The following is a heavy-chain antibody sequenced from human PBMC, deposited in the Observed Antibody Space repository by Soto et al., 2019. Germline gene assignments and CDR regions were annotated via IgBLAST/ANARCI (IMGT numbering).Heavy chain of an antibody. V-gene: IGHV1-46*03. CDR2: INPGGGST. J-gene: IGHJ3*01. CDR1: GYTVTSYY. D-gene: IGHD2-15*01. Sequence: QVQLVQSGAEVQKPGSSVKVSCKASGYTVTSYYMHWVRQAPGQGLEWMGIINPGGGSTNYAQKFQGRVTMTRDTSTSTIYMEVSSLRSEDTAVYYCATYCSGGTCRAGPWRWGQGTMVTVSS. CDR3: ATYCSGGTCRAGPWR.